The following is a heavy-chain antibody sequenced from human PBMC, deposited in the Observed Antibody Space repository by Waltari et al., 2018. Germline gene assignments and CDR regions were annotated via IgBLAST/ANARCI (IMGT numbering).Heavy chain of an antibody. CDR1: GFSLSDHW. V-gene: IGHV3-7*03. J-gene: IGHJ5*02. CDR2: IKWDGSAA. D-gene: IGHD6-19*01. Sequence: EAQLMESGGGLVQPGGSLRLSCAASGFSLSDHWMTWVRRAPGKGREWVANIKWDGSAAYYADSLSGRFIISRDNANNSLFLQIIDPRADDTAIYYCARGSAGYVRGWDLWGQGTLVTVSS. CDR3: ARGSAGYVRGWDL.